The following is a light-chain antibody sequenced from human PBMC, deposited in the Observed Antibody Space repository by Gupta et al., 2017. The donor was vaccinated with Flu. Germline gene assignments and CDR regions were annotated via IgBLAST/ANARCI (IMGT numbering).Light chain of an antibody. J-gene: IGLJ3*02. CDR2: KEY. Sequence: KSVYWVQQQPGKAPKCLIYKEYQRPAWVSNRFSCSKYGIKDSLTISGLQSDDEAVYFCTSLNNRRNPWVFGGGTKLTVL. CDR3: TSLNNRRNPWV. CDR1: KS. V-gene: IGLV1-44*01.